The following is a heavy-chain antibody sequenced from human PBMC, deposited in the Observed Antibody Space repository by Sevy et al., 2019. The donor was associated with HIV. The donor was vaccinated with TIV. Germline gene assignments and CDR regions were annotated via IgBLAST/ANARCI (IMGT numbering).Heavy chain of an antibody. D-gene: IGHD3-16*02. V-gene: IGHV4-34*01. CDR2: INHSGST. Sequence: SETLSLTCAVYGGSFSGYYWSWIRQPPGKGLEWIGEINHSGSTNYNPSLKSRVTISVDTSKNQLSLKLSSVTAADTAVYYCASVTFGGVIVTQIFDYWGQGTLVTVSS. CDR1: GGSFSGYY. J-gene: IGHJ4*02. CDR3: ASVTFGGVIVTQIFDY.